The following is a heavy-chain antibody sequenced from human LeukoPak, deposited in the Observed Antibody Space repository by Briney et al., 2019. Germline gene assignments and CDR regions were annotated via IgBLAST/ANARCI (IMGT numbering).Heavy chain of an antibody. CDR1: GFTFSSYA. D-gene: IGHD3-9*01. J-gene: IGHJ6*03. V-gene: IGHV3-23*01. CDR3: ARGDILTGWGYYYMDV. CDR2: ISGSGGST. Sequence: HPGGSLRLSCAASGFTFSSYAMSWVRQAPGKGLEWVSAISGSGGSTYYADSVKGRFTISRDNSKNTLYLQMNSLRAEDTAVYYCARGDILTGWGYYYMDVWGKGTTVTTSS.